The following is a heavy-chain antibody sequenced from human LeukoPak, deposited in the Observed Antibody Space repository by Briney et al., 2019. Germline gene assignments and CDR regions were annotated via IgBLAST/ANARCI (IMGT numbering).Heavy chain of an antibody. D-gene: IGHD2-15*01. V-gene: IGHV4-39*01. CDR2: IYYSGST. J-gene: IGHJ6*02. Sequence: PSETLSLTCTVSGGSISSSSYYWGWIRQPPGKGLEWIGSIYYSGSTYYNPSLKSRVTISVDTSKNQFSLKLSSVTAADTAVYYCARRYCSDGSCGFDVWGQGTTVAVSS. CDR1: GGSISSSSYY. CDR3: ARRYCSDGSCGFDV.